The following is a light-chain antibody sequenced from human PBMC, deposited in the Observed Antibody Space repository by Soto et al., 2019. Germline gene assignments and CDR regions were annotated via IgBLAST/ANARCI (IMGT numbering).Light chain of an antibody. V-gene: IGLV1-47*01. CDR3: ATWDDRLCAYV. Sequence: QSVLTQPPSASGTPGQRVTISCSGSSSNIGTYYVDWYQQLPGTAPKLLIHRNGQRPSGVPDRFSGSKSGTSASLAISGLRSEDEADYYCATWDDRLCAYVIGAGTRSPS. CDR2: RNG. CDR1: SSNIGTYY. J-gene: IGLJ1*01.